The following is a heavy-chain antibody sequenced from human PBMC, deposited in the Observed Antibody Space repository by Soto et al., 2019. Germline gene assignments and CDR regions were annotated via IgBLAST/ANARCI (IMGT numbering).Heavy chain of an antibody. CDR1: GYTFTSYG. J-gene: IGHJ4*02. CDR3: ARGPYYYGSGSYYNQGYFDY. Sequence: ASVKVSCKASGYTFTSYGISWVRQAPGQGLEWMGWISAYNGNTNYAQKLQGRVTMTTDTSTSTAYMELRSLRSDDTAVYYCARGPYYYGSGSYYNQGYFDYWGQGTLVTVSS. CDR2: ISAYNGNT. V-gene: IGHV1-18*01. D-gene: IGHD3-10*01.